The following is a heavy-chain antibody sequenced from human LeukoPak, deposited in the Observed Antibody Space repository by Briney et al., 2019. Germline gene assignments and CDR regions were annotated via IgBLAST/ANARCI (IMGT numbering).Heavy chain of an antibody. J-gene: IGHJ5*02. V-gene: IGHV1-18*01. D-gene: IGHD2-2*01. CDR3: ARDLSGIVVVPAAVAWFDP. CDR1: GYTFTSYG. Sequence: ASVKVSCKASGYTFTSYGISWVRQAPGQGLEWMGWISAYNGNTNNAQKLQGRVTMTTDTSTSTAYMELRSLRSDDTAVYYCARDLSGIVVVPAAVAWFDPWGQGTLVTVSS. CDR2: ISAYNGNT.